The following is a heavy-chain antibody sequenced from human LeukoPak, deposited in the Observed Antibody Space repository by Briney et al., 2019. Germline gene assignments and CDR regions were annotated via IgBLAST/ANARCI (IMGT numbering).Heavy chain of an antibody. D-gene: IGHD6-13*01. J-gene: IGHJ3*02. Sequence: SETLSLTCGVYGASVSAYYWTWIRQSPGKGLEWIGDINHAGNTSYNKALKSRVTVSLDTTKNQISLRLSSMTAADTAVYYCARHDTAAAGIPDAFDIWGQGTMVTVSS. V-gene: IGHV4-34*01. CDR3: ARHDTAAAGIPDAFDI. CDR2: INHAGNT. CDR1: GASVSAYY.